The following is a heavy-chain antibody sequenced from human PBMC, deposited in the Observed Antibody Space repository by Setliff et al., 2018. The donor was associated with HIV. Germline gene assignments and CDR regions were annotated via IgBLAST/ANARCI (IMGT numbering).Heavy chain of an antibody. CDR1: GFTFSDHY. D-gene: IGHD7-27*01. Sequence: GESLKISCAGSGFTFSDHYMDWVRQAPGKGLEWVSLISYDGSNKYYADSVKGRFSISRDNPKNTVYLQMNSLRAEDTALYYCAKIPHTGDSAYDVWGQGTMVTVSS. CDR3: AKIPHTGDSAYDV. J-gene: IGHJ3*01. V-gene: IGHV3-30*18. CDR2: ISYDGSNK.